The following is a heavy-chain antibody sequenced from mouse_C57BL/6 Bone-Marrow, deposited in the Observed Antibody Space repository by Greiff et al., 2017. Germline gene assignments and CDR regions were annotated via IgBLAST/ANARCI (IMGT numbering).Heavy chain of an antibody. D-gene: IGHD1-1*01. J-gene: IGHJ1*03. CDR3: ARRNYYGSSYGGYFDV. CDR2: ILPGSGST. CDR1: GYTFTGYW. Sequence: VQGVESGAELMKPGASVKLSCKATGYTFTGYWIEWVKQRPGHGLEWIGEILPGSGSTNYNEKFKGKATFTADTSSNTAYMQLSSLTTEDSAIYYCARRNYYGSSYGGYFDVWGTGTTVTVSS. V-gene: IGHV1-9*01.